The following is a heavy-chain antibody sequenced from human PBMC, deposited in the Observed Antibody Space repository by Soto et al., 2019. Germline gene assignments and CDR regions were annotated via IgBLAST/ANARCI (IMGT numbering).Heavy chain of an antibody. Sequence: QVQLVQSGAEVKKPGASVKVSCKASGYTFTSYGISWVRQAPGQGLEWMGWISAYNGNTNYAQKLQGRVTMTTDTSTSTAYMELRGLRSDDTAVYYCARDLRGYYDSGGYYASSYWGQGTLVTVSS. V-gene: IGHV1-18*01. CDR1: GYTFTSYG. CDR3: ARDLRGYYDSGGYYASSY. CDR2: ISAYNGNT. D-gene: IGHD3-22*01. J-gene: IGHJ4*02.